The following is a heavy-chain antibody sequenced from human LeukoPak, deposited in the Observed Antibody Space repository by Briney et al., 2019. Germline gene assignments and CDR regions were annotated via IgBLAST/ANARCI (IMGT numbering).Heavy chain of an antibody. D-gene: IGHD3-3*01. V-gene: IGHV1-18*01. Sequence: ASVKVSCKASGYTFTTYGVGWVRQAPGQGLEWMGWISAYTGDTSNAQKLQGRVTMTTDTSTSTAYMELRSLRSDDTAAYYCARTPRYDFWSGYLFDYWGQGTLVTVSS. CDR1: GYTFTTYG. CDR2: ISAYTGDT. J-gene: IGHJ4*02. CDR3: ARTPRYDFWSGYLFDY.